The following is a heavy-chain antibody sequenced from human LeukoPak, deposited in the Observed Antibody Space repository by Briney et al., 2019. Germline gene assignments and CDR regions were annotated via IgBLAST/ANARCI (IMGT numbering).Heavy chain of an antibody. Sequence: GGSLRLSCAASGFAFSKYAMSWVRQAPGKGLEWVSAISGSGGSKYYADSVKGRFTISRDNSKNTLYVQMNSLGAEDTATYYCAKGTTYYDILTGYGYPYYFDHWGQGTLVTVSS. CDR3: AKGTTYYDILTGYGYPYYFDH. CDR2: ISGSGGSK. CDR1: GFAFSKYA. J-gene: IGHJ4*02. V-gene: IGHV3-23*01. D-gene: IGHD3-9*01.